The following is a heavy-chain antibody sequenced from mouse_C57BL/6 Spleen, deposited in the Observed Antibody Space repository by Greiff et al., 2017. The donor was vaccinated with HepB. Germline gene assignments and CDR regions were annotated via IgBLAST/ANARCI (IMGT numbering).Heavy chain of an antibody. CDR1: GYTFTSYT. J-gene: IGHJ4*01. CDR2: INPSSGYT. Sequence: VQLQQSGAELARPGASVKMSCKASGYTFTSYTMHWVKQRPGPGLEWIGYINPSSGYTKYNQKFKDKSTLTADKSSSTAYMQLTSLTSEDSAVYYCARKGGSSYAMDYWGQGTSVTVSS. D-gene: IGHD1-1*01. CDR3: ARKGGSSYAMDY. V-gene: IGHV1-4*01.